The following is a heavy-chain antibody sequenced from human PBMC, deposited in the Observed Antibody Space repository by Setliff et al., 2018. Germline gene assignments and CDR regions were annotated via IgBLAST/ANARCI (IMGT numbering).Heavy chain of an antibody. J-gene: IGHJ3*02. CDR2: IHYNGNL. Sequence: TLSLPCAVSGSSISSSSYYWGWIRQSPGEGLEWIANIHYNGNLYYNPSLKNRATISMDTSKIQFSLKLISVTAADTALYFCARRPTGPGAPFDIWGHGTMVTVSS. CDR3: ARRPTGPGAPFDI. CDR1: GSSISSSSYY. V-gene: IGHV4-39*01. D-gene: IGHD3-10*01.